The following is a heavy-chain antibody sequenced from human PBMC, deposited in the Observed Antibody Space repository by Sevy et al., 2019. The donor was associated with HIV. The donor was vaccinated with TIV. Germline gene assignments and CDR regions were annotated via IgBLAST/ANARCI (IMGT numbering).Heavy chain of an antibody. CDR3: SRPLSGTCREAEYLQH. Sequence: ASVKVSCKASGYSFTSYGITWVRQAPGQGLEFMGWISPYNGNTDYAQKYQGRITLTTDTSTTTAYLELRSLTSDDTAVYYCSRPLSGTCREAEYLQHWGQGTQVTVSS. J-gene: IGHJ1*01. CDR1: GYSFTSYG. V-gene: IGHV1-18*04. D-gene: IGHD1-26*01. CDR2: ISPYNGNT.